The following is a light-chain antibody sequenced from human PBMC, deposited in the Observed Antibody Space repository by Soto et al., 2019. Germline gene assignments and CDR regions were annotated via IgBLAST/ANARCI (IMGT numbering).Light chain of an antibody. J-gene: IGKJ1*01. CDR3: QQSYSPPHT. CDR1: QSMSRY. Sequence: DIKMTQSPSSMSASVGDSVTITCRASQSMSRYLNWYQQKPVKAPKLLISAASSLQSGVPSSFSGSGSGTYFTLTISSLHHEDVATYYCQQSYSPPHTFGQGTKVEIK. V-gene: IGKV1-39*01. CDR2: AAS.